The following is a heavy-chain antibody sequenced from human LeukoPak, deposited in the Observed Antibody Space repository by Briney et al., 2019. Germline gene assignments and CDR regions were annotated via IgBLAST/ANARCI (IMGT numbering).Heavy chain of an antibody. Sequence: GGSLRLSCAASGFTFSNAWMSWVRQAPGKGLEWVGLIKSKTDDGTTDYAAPVKGSFTISREDSKNKLYLQMNSLKTEDTAVYYGTTDPGSSWYFFHRRDPDYLVQAGLVGGSS. V-gene: IGHV3-15*01. CDR3: TTDPGSSWYFFHRRDPDY. D-gene: IGHD6-13*01. CDR1: GFTFSNAW. J-gene: IGHJ4*02. CDR2: IKSKTDDGTT.